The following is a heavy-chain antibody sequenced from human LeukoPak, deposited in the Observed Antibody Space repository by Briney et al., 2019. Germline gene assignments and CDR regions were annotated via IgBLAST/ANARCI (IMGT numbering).Heavy chain of an antibody. CDR2: IYTSGST. CDR1: CGSISSGSYY. J-gene: IGHJ1*01. D-gene: IGHD3-22*01. Sequence: ASETLSLTCTVSCGSISSGSYYWRWIRQPAGEGLEWIGRIYTSGSTNYNPSLKSRVTISVDTSKNQHSLKLSSVTAADTAVYYCARDNYYDSSGYYYEYFQHWGQGTLVTVSS. V-gene: IGHV4-61*02. CDR3: ARDNYYDSSGYYYEYFQH.